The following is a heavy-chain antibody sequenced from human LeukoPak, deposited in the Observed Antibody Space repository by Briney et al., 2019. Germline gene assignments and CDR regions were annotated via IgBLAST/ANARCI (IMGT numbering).Heavy chain of an antibody. Sequence: PSETLSLTCAVYGGSFSAYFLSWIRQPPGKGLEWIGEINQSGSTNYNPSLKSRVTISVDTSKKQFSLRLSSVTAADTAVYYCAFGQEVADAFDFWGQGTIVTVSS. V-gene: IGHV4-34*01. CDR1: GGSFSAYF. D-gene: IGHD3-3*01. J-gene: IGHJ3*01. CDR3: AFGQEVADAFDF. CDR2: INQSGST.